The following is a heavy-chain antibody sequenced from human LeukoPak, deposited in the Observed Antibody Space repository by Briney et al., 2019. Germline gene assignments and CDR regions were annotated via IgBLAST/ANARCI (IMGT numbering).Heavy chain of an antibody. CDR1: GFTFSSYW. J-gene: IGHJ5*02. Sequence: GGSLRLSCAASGFTFSSYWMGWVRQAPGMGLEWVATIRQDGSEKYYLDSVKGRFTISRDNAKNSLFLQMNSLRAEDTAVYYCAGARGWEFSSWGQGTLVTVSS. CDR2: IRQDGSEK. D-gene: IGHD1-26*01. CDR3: AGARGWEFSS. V-gene: IGHV3-7*01.